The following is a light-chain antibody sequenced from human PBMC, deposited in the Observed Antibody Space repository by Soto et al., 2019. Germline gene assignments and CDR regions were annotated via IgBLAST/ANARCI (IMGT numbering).Light chain of an antibody. V-gene: IGLV2-14*03. CDR3: YSSRSSSSTFYV. Sequence: QSVLTQPASVSGSPGQSITISCAGTSSDIGGSNYVSWYQQHPGKAPKLMIYGVSNRPSGVSNRFSGSKSGNTDSLTISGLQAEDEADYFCYSSRSSSSTFYVFGTGTKLTVL. CDR2: GVS. CDR1: SSDIGGSNY. J-gene: IGLJ1*01.